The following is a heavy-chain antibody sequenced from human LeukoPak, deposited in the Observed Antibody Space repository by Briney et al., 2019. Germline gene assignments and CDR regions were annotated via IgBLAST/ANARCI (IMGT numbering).Heavy chain of an antibody. V-gene: IGHV3-21*01. CDR2: IIIRSSYI. J-gene: IGHJ4*02. Sequence: GGSLRLSCAASGFTFSSYSMNGVGQSPGKGLDGVASIIIRSSYIYYADSVKGRFTISRDNAKNSLYLQMNSVRAEVRAVYYCARDLWLVGDHCFDYWGQGTLVPVS. CDR1: GFTFSSYS. D-gene: IGHD6-19*01. CDR3: ARDLWLVGDHCFDY.